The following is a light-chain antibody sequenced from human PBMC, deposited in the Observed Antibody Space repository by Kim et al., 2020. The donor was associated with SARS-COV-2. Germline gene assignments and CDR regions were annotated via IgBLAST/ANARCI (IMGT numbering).Light chain of an antibody. V-gene: IGKV3D-11*02. CDR1: QSVSSY. CDR3: QQGSNWHPT. J-gene: IGKJ5*01. Sequence: EIVLTQSPATLSLSPGERATLSCRASQSVSSYLAWYQQQPGQAPRLLIYDASDRAAGIPARFSGSGPETDFTLTISSLEPEDFAVYYCQQGSNWHPTFGEGTRVEIK. CDR2: DAS.